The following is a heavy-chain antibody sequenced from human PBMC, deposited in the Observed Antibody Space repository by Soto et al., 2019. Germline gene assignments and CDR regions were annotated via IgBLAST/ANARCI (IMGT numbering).Heavy chain of an antibody. CDR3: ARDRPGSYGFGTTYYYGMDV. V-gene: IGHV3-13*01. CDR1: GFTFSSYD. D-gene: IGHD5-18*01. CDR2: IGTAGDT. J-gene: IGHJ6*02. Sequence: EVQLVESGGGLVQPGGSLRLSCAASGFTFSSYDMHWVRQATGKGLEWVSAIGTAGDTYYPGSVKGRFTISRENAKNSLYLQMNRLRGEDTAVYYCARDRPGSYGFGTTYYYGMDVWGQGTTVTVSS.